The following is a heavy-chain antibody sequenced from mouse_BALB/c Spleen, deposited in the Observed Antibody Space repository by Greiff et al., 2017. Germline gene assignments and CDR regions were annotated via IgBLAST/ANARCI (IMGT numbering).Heavy chain of an antibody. CDR2: ISSGGSYT. J-gene: IGHJ4*01. D-gene: IGHD2-3*01. CDR1: GFTFSSYA. CDR3: ARGTDGYYSMDY. V-gene: IGHV5-9-4*01. Sequence: EVKLMESGGGLVKPGGSLKLSCAASGFTFSSYAMAWVRQSPEKRLEWVAEISSGGSYTYYPDTVTGRFTISRDNAKNTLYLEMSSLRSEDTAMYYCARGTDGYYSMDYWGQGTSVTVSS.